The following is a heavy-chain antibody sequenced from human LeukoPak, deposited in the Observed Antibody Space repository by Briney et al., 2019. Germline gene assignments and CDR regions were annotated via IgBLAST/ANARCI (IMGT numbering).Heavy chain of an antibody. CDR2: INPNSGGT. CDR1: GYTFTGYY. J-gene: IGHJ3*02. D-gene: IGHD4-17*01. V-gene: IGHV1-2*02. Sequence: ASVKVSCKASGYTFTGYYMHWVRQAHGQGREWMGWINPNSGGTNYAQKFQGRVTMTRDTSISTAYMGLSRLRSDDTAVYYCARDSATVTTSGAFDIWGQGTMVTVSS. CDR3: ARDSATVTTSGAFDI.